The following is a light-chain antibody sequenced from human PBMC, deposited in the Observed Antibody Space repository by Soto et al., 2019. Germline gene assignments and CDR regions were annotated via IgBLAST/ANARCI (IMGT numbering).Light chain of an antibody. CDR3: QQYDNWPLFT. CDR1: QSVSSN. V-gene: IGKV3-15*01. CDR2: GAS. J-gene: IGKJ2*01. Sequence: ELVMTQSPATLSVSPGERATLSCRASQSVSSNLAWYQQKPGQAPRLLIYGASTRATGIPARFSGSGSGTEFTLTISSLQSEDFAVYSCQQYDNWPLFTFGQGAKLQIK.